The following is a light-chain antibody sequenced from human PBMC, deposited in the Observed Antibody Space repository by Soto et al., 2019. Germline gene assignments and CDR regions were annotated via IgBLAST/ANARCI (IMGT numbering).Light chain of an antibody. CDR1: GSDVGAYKY. Sequence: QSALTQPPSASGSPGQSVTISCTGTGSDVGAYKYVSWYQQYPGKAPKLMIYEVSKRPSGVPARFSGSKSGNTASLTVSGLQSEDEADYYCTSYVGSDTWVFGGGTKVTVL. CDR3: TSYVGSDTWV. J-gene: IGLJ3*02. V-gene: IGLV2-8*01. CDR2: EVS.